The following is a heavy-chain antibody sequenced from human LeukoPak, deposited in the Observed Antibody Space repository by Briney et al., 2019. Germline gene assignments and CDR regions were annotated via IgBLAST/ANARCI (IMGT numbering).Heavy chain of an antibody. CDR3: AREGVFLRPLDY. CDR1: GGSVTSTNW. D-gene: IGHD2/OR15-2a*01. Sequence: SETLSLTCDVSGGSVTSTNWWTWVRQPPGKGLEWVGEFHLDGRTNYTPSLKSRLIMSVDLPDNHISLKLTSVTAADTAVYYCAREGVFLRPLDYWARGTLVSVSS. CDR2: FHLDGRT. J-gene: IGHJ4*02. V-gene: IGHV4-4*02.